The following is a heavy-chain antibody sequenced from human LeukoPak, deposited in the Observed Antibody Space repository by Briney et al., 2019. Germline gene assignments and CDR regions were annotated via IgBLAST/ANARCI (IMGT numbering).Heavy chain of an antibody. CDR3: ARAVDIVVVPAAMEYYFDY. D-gene: IGHD2-2*01. J-gene: IGHJ4*02. CDR2: IYSGGST. Sequence: GGSLRLSCAASGFTVSSNYMSWVRQAPGKGLEWVSVIYSGGSTYYADSVKGRFTISRDNSKNTLYLQMNSLRAEDTAVYYCARAVDIVVVPAAMEYYFDYWGQGTLVTVSS. V-gene: IGHV3-53*01. CDR1: GFTVSSNY.